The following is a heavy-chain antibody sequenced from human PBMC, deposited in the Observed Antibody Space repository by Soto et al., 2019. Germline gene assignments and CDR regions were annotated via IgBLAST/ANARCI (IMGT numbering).Heavy chain of an antibody. CDR1: GGSISTGGFY. J-gene: IGHJ3*01. CDR3: ATAVVFTGGDAFDV. D-gene: IGHD2-8*02. V-gene: IGHV4-31*03. Sequence: QVQLRESGPGLVKPSQTLSLTCTVSGGSISTGGFYWHWIRQYPGKGLEWIGSIFYSGRTSDNPSITSRVTMSIEASKNRFSLRLSSVTAADTAVYYCATAVVFTGGDAFDVWGQGRLVTVSS. CDR2: IFYSGRT.